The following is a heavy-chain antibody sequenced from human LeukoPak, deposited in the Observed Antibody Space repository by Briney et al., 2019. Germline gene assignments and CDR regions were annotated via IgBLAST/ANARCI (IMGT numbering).Heavy chain of an antibody. CDR3: ARNQWLYKARDAFDI. CDR1: GFTFSTYA. Sequence: PGGSLRLSCAASGFTFSTYAMNWVRQAPGKGLEWVAVISYDGRQNYYADSVKGRFTISRDNSKNTLYLQMNSLRDEDSAAYYCARNQWLYKARDAFDIWGQGTMVTVSS. D-gene: IGHD3-22*01. J-gene: IGHJ3*02. V-gene: IGHV3-30*04. CDR2: ISYDGRQN.